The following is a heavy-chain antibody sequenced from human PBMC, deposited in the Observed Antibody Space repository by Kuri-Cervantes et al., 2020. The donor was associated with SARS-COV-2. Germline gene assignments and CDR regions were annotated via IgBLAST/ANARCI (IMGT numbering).Heavy chain of an antibody. D-gene: IGHD6-13*01. J-gene: IGHJ5*02. CDR2: IYYSGST. Sequence: LRLSCTVSGYSISSGDYYWSWIRQPPGKGLEWIGYIYYSGSTYYNPSLKSRVTISVDTSKNQFSLKLSSVTAADTAVYYCAPQGRYSSSPNWFDPWGQGTLVTVSS. CDR1: GYSISSGDYY. CDR3: APQGRYSSSPNWFDP. V-gene: IGHV4-30-4*08.